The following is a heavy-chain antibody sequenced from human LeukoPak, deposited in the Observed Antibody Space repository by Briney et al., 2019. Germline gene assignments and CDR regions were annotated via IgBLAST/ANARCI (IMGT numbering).Heavy chain of an antibody. CDR3: ARDRGYSYGNQYGMDV. Sequence: GGSLRLSCAASGFTFSSYSMNGVRQAPGKGLEWVSSISSSSSYIYYADSVKGRSTISRDNAKKSLYLQMNSLRAEDTAVYYCARDRGYSYGNQYGMDVWGQGTTVTVSS. CDR2: ISSSSSYI. J-gene: IGHJ6*02. V-gene: IGHV3-21*01. D-gene: IGHD5-18*01. CDR1: GFTFSSYS.